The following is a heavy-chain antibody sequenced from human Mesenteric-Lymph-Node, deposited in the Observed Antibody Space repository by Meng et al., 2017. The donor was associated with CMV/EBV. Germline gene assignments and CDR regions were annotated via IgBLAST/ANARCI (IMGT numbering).Heavy chain of an antibody. V-gene: IGHV4-34*01. J-gene: IGHJ4*02. D-gene: IGHD3-9*01. CDR2: INHSGST. CDR1: GGSFSGYY. Sequence: QVPLHQLVAGLLQPSETLSVTCAVFGGSFSGYYLNWIRQSPEKGLEWIGEINHSGSTTYNPSFTSRIIISVDTSTNQISLNMSSVTAADTAVYYCARGSSYDILTGYFDYWGQGALVTVSS. CDR3: ARGSSYDILTGYFDY.